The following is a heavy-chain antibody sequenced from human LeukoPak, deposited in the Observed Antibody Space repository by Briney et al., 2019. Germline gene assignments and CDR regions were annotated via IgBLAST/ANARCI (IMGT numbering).Heavy chain of an antibody. CDR3: AKTRLGYQLLPFDY. CDR2: IRSKANNYAT. Sequence: GGSLKLSCAASGFTFSGSAMHWVRQASGKGLEWVGRIRSKANNYATAYAASVEGRFSISRDDSKNTAYLQMSSLKTEDTAVYYCAKTRLGYQLLPFDYWGQGTLVTVSS. D-gene: IGHD2-2*01. CDR1: GFTFSGSA. J-gene: IGHJ4*02. V-gene: IGHV3-73*01.